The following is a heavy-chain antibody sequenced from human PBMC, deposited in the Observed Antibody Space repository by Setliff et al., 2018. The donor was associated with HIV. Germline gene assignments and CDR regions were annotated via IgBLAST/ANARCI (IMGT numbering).Heavy chain of an antibody. Sequence: KPSETLSLTCGVSGGSFGGYYWSWVRQSPGKGLEWVGRIKSKTDGGTRDHAAPVKGRFSISRDDSKNILFLQMNNLKTEDTAVYYCCRSVSPYWGRGTPVTVSS. V-gene: IGHV3-15*01. CDR3: CRSVSPY. J-gene: IGHJ4*02. D-gene: IGHD3-10*01. CDR2: IKSKTDGGTR. CDR1: GGSFGGYY.